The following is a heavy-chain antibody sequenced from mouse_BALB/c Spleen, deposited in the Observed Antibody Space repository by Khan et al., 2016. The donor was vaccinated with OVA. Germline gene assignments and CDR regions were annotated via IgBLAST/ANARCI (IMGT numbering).Heavy chain of an antibody. CDR3: APPSCDPRHFDV. CDR1: GFNIKDTY. V-gene: IGHV14-3*02. D-gene: IGHD2-13*01. Sequence: VQLQQSGAELVKPGASVKLSCTASGFNIKDTYMHWVKQRPDQGLEWIGRIAPANGNTKYDPKFQGKATITAGTYSNTSYLQLNSLTSNDTAVYYCAPPSCDPRHFDVWGAGTTVTVSS. CDR2: IAPANGNT. J-gene: IGHJ1*01.